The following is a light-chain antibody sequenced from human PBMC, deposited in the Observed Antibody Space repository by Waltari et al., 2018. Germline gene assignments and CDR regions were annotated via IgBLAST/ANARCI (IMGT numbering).Light chain of an antibody. CDR2: DTS. J-gene: IGKJ4*01. V-gene: IGKV3-11*01. CDR1: QSCTNY. CDR3: QQRRNWPLT. Sequence: SCRASQSCTNYLARYQQKPGQAPRLLIYDTSNRATGIPARFSGSGFGTDFTLTISSLEPEDFAVYYCQQRRNWPLTFGGGTKVEIK.